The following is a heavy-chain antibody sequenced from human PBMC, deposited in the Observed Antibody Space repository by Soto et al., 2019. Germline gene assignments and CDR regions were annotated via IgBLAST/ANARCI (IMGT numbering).Heavy chain of an antibody. D-gene: IGHD2-2*01. J-gene: IGHJ5*02. Sequence: ASVKVSCKVSGHTLTELSMHWVRQAPGKGLEWMGGFDPEDGETIYAQKFQGRATMTEDTSTDTAYMELSSLRSEDTAVYYCATMRIVVVPAASGNWFDPWGQGTLVTVSS. CDR2: FDPEDGET. CDR1: GHTLTELS. CDR3: ATMRIVVVPAASGNWFDP. V-gene: IGHV1-24*01.